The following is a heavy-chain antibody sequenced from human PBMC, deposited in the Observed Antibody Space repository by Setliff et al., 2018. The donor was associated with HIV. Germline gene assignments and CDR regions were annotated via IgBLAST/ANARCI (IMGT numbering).Heavy chain of an antibody. V-gene: IGHV4-4*07. Sequence: SETLSLTCTVSGGSFSSYHWSWIRHRAGKGLEWIGHICASGSTKYNPSLESRVTMSVDTSRTQFSLKLRSVTAADTAVYYCARVGASGVPSTMDYYYYMDVWGKGTTVTVSS. CDR2: ICASGST. J-gene: IGHJ6*03. CDR1: GGSFSSYH. D-gene: IGHD3-10*01. CDR3: ARVGASGVPSTMDYYYYMDV.